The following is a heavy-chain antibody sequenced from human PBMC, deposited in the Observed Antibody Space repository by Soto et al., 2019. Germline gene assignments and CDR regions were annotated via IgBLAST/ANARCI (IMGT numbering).Heavy chain of an antibody. Sequence: GASVKVSCKASGFTFTTSGVQWMRQARGQGIEWIGWIVVGSGDTNYAQKFQERVTITGDKSTSTAYMELSSLTSEDTAVYYCAAKYTGYDYGYFDSWGQGTQVTVS. V-gene: IGHV1-58*01. CDR3: AAKYTGYDYGYFDS. CDR1: GFTFTTSG. J-gene: IGHJ4*02. CDR2: IVVGSGDT. D-gene: IGHD5-12*01.